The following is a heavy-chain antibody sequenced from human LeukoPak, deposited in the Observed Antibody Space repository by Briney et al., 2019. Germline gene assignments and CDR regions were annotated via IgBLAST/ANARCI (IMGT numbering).Heavy chain of an antibody. J-gene: IGHJ4*02. CDR1: GASITAYY. CDR3: ARGSWLDY. D-gene: IGHD6-19*01. Sequence: PSETLSLTCTVSGASITAYYWTWIRQPAGKGLEWIGRIHATGNTDYNPSLKSRVTMSRDTSKNQFSLRLSSVTAADTAVYHCARGSWLDYWGQGTLITVSS. CDR2: IHATGNT. V-gene: IGHV4-4*07.